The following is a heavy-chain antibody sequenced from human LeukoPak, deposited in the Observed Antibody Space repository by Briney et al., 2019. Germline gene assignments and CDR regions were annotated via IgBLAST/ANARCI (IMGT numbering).Heavy chain of an antibody. CDR2: MPVTVNRP. V-gene: IGHV3-23*01. J-gene: IGHJ3*02. CDR1: GFTFTNYA. Sequence: GGSLRLSCAASGFTFTNYALSWVRQAPGRGLEWVSAMPVTVNRPYYADSVKGRFTISRDNSKNTVFLQMNSLRAEDTAVYYCAKDRGYQLLSDSSEKGDGFDIWGQGTLVTVSS. CDR3: AKDRGYQLLSDSSEKGDGFDI. D-gene: IGHD3-3*01.